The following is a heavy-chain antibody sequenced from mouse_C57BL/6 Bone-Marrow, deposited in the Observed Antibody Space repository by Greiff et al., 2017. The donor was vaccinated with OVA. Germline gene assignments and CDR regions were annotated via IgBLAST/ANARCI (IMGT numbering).Heavy chain of an antibody. CDR1: GFTFSSYA. Sequence: EVQRVESGEGLVKPGGSLKLSCAASGFTFSSYAMSWVRQTPEKRLEWVAYISSGGDYIYYADTVKGRFPISRDNARNTLYLQMSSMKSEDTAMYYCTRDQSPYDPYYYAMDYWGQGTSVTVSS. CDR3: TRDQSPYDPYYYAMDY. J-gene: IGHJ4*01. CDR2: ISSGGDYI. D-gene: IGHD2-3*01. V-gene: IGHV5-9-1*02.